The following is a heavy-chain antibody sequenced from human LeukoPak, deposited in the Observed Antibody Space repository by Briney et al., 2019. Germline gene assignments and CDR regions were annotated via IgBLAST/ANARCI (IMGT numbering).Heavy chain of an antibody. V-gene: IGHV1-69*04. J-gene: IGHJ4*02. CDR3: ARDDHYYDSSAYKY. CDR2: IIPIFGIA. Sequence: GASVKVSCKASGGTFSSYAISWVRQAPGQGLEWMGRIIPIFGIANYAQKFQGRVTITADKSTSTAYMELSSLRSEDTAVYYCARDDHYYDSSAYKYWGQGTLVTVSS. CDR1: GGTFSSYA. D-gene: IGHD3-22*01.